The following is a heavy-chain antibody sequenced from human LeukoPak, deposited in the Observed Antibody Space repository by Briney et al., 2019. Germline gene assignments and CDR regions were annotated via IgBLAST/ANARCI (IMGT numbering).Heavy chain of an antibody. Sequence: GGSLRLSCAASGFTFSSYSMNWVRQAPGKGLEWVSSITSSSSYTYYADSLKGRFTISRDNAKNSLYLQMNSLRAEATAVYYCATPGSSWTFDIWGQGTMVTVSS. CDR3: ATPGSSWTFDI. D-gene: IGHD6-13*01. CDR2: ITSSSSYT. CDR1: GFTFSSYS. J-gene: IGHJ3*02. V-gene: IGHV3-21*01.